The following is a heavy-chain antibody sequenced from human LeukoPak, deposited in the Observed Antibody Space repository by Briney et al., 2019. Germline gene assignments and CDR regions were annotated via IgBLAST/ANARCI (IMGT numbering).Heavy chain of an antibody. CDR3: ARLVGGSLYFDY. CDR2: ISSDGGST. CDR1: GFTFSSYA. V-gene: IGHV3-64*01. J-gene: IGHJ4*02. D-gene: IGHD1-26*01. Sequence: PGGSLRLSCAASGFTFSSYAMHWVRQAPGKGLEYVSAISSDGGSTYYANSVKGRFTISRDNSENTLYLQMGSLRAEDMAVYYYARLVGGSLYFDYWGQGTLVTVSS.